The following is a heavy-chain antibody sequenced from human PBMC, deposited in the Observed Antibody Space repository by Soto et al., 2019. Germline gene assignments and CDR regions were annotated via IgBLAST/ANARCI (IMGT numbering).Heavy chain of an antibody. CDR3: ARGGGGSSGSRPESEFDS. CDR1: GGTIISYC. D-gene: IGHD6-19*01. V-gene: IGHV4-59*01. Sequence: SSETLSLTCTDSGGTIISYCWSWIRQPTGKGLEWIGYIDYSGSTKYNPSLKSRVTMSGDTSKNQVSLKLNSVTAADTAVYYCARGGGGSSGSRPESEFDSWGQGTLVTV. CDR2: IDYSGST. J-gene: IGHJ4*02.